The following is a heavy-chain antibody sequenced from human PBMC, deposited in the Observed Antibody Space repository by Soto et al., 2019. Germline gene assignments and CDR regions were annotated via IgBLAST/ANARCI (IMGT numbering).Heavy chain of an antibody. Sequence: EVQLLESGGGLVQPGGSLRLSCAASGFPFSTSAMNWVRQAPGKGLEWVSIISGTSDAAYYAESVKGRFTSSRDNSKNTLYLQMNSLRAEDTAVYYCAKSRVGRGTSDYFDYWGQGTLVTVSS. J-gene: IGHJ4*02. CDR3: AKSRVGRGTSDYFDY. D-gene: IGHD3-16*01. V-gene: IGHV3-23*01. CDR2: ISGTSDAA. CDR1: GFPFSTSA.